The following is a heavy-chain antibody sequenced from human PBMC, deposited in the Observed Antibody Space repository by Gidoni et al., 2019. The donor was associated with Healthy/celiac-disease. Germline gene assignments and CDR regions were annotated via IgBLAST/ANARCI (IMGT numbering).Heavy chain of an antibody. J-gene: IGHJ1*01. CDR2: INPRGSST. D-gene: IGHD6-19*01. CDR1: GYTFTSHY. V-gene: IGHV1-46*03. CDR3: ARQSCPSSGFSKEFPH. Sequence: QVQLVQSGAEVKKPGASVKVSCKASGYTFTSHYMHWVRQAPGQGLEWMGIINPRGSSTSSAQKFPGRFPLTSATSTSPLYMPLCSLLSEDTPLYYFARQSCPSSGFSKEFPHWGPFTLVPLSS.